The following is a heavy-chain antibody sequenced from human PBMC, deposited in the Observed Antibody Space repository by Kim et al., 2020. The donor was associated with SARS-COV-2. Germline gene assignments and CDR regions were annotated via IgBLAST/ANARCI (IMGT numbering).Heavy chain of an antibody. CDR3: ARAVSDYSAVGY. Sequence: SETLSLTCTVSGGSFSGNSNYWVRHSQPPGMGLVWIGCLSYSTNTYSTPSLQSRLTISVATSKNPFSLKIMTATATAASVYDCARAVSDYSAVGYWVQGT. CDR1: GGSFSGNSNY. CDR2: LSYSTNT. V-gene: IGHV4-39*01. J-gene: IGHJ1*01. D-gene: IGHD2-15*01.